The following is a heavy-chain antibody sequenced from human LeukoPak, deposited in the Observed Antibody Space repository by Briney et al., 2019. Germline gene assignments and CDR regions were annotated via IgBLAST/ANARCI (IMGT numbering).Heavy chain of an antibody. CDR2: INHSGST. Sequence: SETLSLTCAVYGGSFSGYYWSWIRQPPGKGLEWIGEINHSGSTNYNPSLKSRVTISADTSKNQFSLKLSSVTAADTAVYYCARLRGYCSGGSCYSLSYYFDYWGQGTLVTVSS. D-gene: IGHD2-15*01. CDR3: ARLRGYCSGGSCYSLSYYFDY. V-gene: IGHV4-34*01. CDR1: GGSFSGYY. J-gene: IGHJ4*02.